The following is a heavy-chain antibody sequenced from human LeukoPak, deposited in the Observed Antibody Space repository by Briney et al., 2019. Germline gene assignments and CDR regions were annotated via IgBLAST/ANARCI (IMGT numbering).Heavy chain of an antibody. J-gene: IGHJ4*02. CDR3: ARRRDYFGY. Sequence: PGGSLRLSCAASGFTFSSYAMSWVRQAPGKGLEWVSAISGSGGSTYYADSVKGRFTMSRDNAKGSLYLQMNSLRAEDTAIYYCARRRDYFGYWGQGTLATVSS. CDR2: ISGSGGST. CDR1: GFTFSSYA. V-gene: IGHV3-23*01.